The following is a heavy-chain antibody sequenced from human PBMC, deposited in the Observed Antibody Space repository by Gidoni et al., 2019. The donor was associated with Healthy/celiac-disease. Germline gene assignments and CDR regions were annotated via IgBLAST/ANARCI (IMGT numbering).Heavy chain of an antibody. V-gene: IGHV1-69*01. D-gene: IGHD3-22*01. Sequence: QVQLVQSGAKVKKPGSSVKVSCKASGGTFSSYAISWVRQAPGQGLEWMGGIIPIFGTANYAQKFQGRVTITADESTSTAYMELSSLRSEDTAVYYCARGPTYYYDSSGYGYFDYWGQGTLVTVSS. J-gene: IGHJ4*02. CDR1: GGTFSSYA. CDR2: IIPIFGTA. CDR3: ARGPTYYYDSSGYGYFDY.